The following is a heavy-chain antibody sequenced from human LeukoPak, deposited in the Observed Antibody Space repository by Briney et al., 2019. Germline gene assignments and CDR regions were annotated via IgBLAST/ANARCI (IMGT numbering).Heavy chain of an antibody. CDR1: GGSISSDY. V-gene: IGHV4-59*01. CDR2: ISYSGSS. CDR3: AREPGFDSSGYLNWFDP. D-gene: IGHD3-22*01. J-gene: IGHJ5*02. Sequence: SETLSLTCTVSGGSISSDYWSWIRQPPGKGLELISFISYSGSSKYNPSLKSRVTISVDTSKNQLYLKLSSVPAADTAVYYCAREPGFDSSGYLNWFDPWGQGTLVTVSS.